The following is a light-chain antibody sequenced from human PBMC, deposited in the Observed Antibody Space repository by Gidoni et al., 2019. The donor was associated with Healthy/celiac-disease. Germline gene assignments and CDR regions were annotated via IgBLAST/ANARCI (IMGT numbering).Light chain of an antibody. Sequence: SYDLTQPPSVSVSRGQTASITCSGDKLGDKYACWYQQKPGQSPVLVIYQDSKRPSGIPERFSGSNSGNTATLTISGTQAMDEADYYCQAWDSSSVVFGGGTKLTVL. J-gene: IGLJ2*01. CDR3: QAWDSSSVV. V-gene: IGLV3-1*01. CDR2: QDS. CDR1: KLGDKY.